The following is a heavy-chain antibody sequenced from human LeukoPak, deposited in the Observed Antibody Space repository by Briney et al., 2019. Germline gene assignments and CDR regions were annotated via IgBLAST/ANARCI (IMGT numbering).Heavy chain of an antibody. V-gene: IGHV1-18*01. CDR3: ARDDSGAKVDIDY. D-gene: IGHD5-12*01. Sequence: GASVNVSCKASGYSFGDYGFSWVRQAPGQGLEWLGWNSAYNGNRNYAQKVEGRVTMTTDTSTSTAYLELRGLRPDDTAVYYCARDDSGAKVDIDYWGQGTLLIVSS. CDR2: NSAYNGNR. CDR1: GYSFGDYG. J-gene: IGHJ4*02.